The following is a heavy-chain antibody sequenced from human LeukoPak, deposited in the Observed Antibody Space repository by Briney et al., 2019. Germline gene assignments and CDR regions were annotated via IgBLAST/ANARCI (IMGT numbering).Heavy chain of an antibody. CDR1: GGTFSSYA. CDR2: IIPILGIA. CDR3: ARGDFYDAFDI. Sequence: SVKVSCKASGGTFSSYAISWVRQAPGQGLEWMGRIIPILGIANYAQKFQGRVTITADKSTSTAYMELSSLRSEDTAVYYCARGDFYDAFDIWGQGTMVTVSS. V-gene: IGHV1-69*04. J-gene: IGHJ3*02. D-gene: IGHD2/OR15-2a*01.